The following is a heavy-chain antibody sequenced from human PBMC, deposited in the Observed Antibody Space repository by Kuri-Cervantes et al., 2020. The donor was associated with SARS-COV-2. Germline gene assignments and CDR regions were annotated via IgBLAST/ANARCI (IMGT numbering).Heavy chain of an antibody. CDR1: RFTFNNYD. CDR3: ARGLRKYYFDY. J-gene: IGHJ4*02. D-gene: IGHD1-14*01. Sequence: GGSLRLSCAASRFTFNNYDMYWVRQAPGKGLEWVAVISYDGSKKYYADSVKGRFTISRDNSKSTLYLPMYNLRAEDTAVYYCARGLRKYYFDYWGQGTLVTVSS. V-gene: IGHV3-30-3*01. CDR2: ISYDGSKK.